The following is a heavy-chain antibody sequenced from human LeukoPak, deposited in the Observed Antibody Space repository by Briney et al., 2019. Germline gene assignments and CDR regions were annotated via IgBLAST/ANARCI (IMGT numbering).Heavy chain of an antibody. CDR2: ISSSGSTI. J-gene: IGHJ3*02. V-gene: IGHV3-11*01. CDR3: ARPPTTVVTPDAFDI. Sequence: GGSLRLSCAASGFTFSDCYMSWIRQAPGKGLEWVSYISSSGSTIYYADSVKGRFTISRDNAKNSLYLQMNSLRAEDTAVYYCARPPTTVVTPDAFDIWGQGTMVTVSS. D-gene: IGHD4-23*01. CDR1: GFTFSDCY.